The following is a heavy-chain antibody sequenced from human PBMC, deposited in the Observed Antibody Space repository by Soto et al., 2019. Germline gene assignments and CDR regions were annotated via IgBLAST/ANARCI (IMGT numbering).Heavy chain of an antibody. J-gene: IGHJ5*01. D-gene: IGHD6-6*01. CDR3: AVYAPRHWFDS. Sequence: EVQLVESGGDLVQPGGSLRLSCAASGFTVNNNYMTWVRQAPGKGLEWVSLIYVGGYTYYADSVKGRFTISRDNSKNTLYLQMNSLRAEDTAVYSCAVYAPRHWFDSWGQGTLVTVSS. CDR1: GFTVNNNY. CDR2: IYVGGYT. V-gene: IGHV3-66*01.